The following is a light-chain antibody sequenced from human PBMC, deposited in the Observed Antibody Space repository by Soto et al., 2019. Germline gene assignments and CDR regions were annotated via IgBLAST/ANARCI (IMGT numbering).Light chain of an antibody. CDR1: SSDVGGYNY. J-gene: IGLJ1*01. Sequence: QSVLTQPASVSGSPGQSITISCTGTSSDVGGYNYVSWYQQHPGKAPKLMIYDVSNRPSGVSNRFSGSKSGNTASLTISGLQAEDEADYYCSSYTSSSLCVFGTGTKVTV. V-gene: IGLV2-14*01. CDR2: DVS. CDR3: SSYTSSSLCV.